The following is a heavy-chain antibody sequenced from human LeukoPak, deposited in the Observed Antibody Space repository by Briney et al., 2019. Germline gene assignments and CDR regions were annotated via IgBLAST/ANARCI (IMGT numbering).Heavy chain of an antibody. Sequence: EASVKVSCKASGYTFTSYAMHWVRQAPGQRLEWMGWINAGNGNTKYSQKFQGRVTITRDTSASTAYMELSSLRSEDTAVYYCARGPPWELHDYWGQGTLVTVSS. J-gene: IGHJ4*02. V-gene: IGHV1-3*01. CDR1: GYTFTSYA. CDR2: INAGNGNT. D-gene: IGHD1-26*01. CDR3: ARGPPWELHDY.